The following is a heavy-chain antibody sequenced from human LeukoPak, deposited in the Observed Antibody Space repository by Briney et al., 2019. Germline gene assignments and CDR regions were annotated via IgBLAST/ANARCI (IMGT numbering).Heavy chain of an antibody. V-gene: IGHV3-48*01. CDR3: ARDARVTTGYYYYYMDV. CDR2: ISSSSSTI. Sequence: GGSLRLSCAASGFTFSSYSMNWVRQAPGKGLEWVSYISSSSSTIYYADSVKGRFTISRDNAKNSLYLQMNSLRAEDTAVYYCARDARVTTGYYYYYMDVWGKGTTVTVSS. D-gene: IGHD4-11*01. CDR1: GFTFSSYS. J-gene: IGHJ6*03.